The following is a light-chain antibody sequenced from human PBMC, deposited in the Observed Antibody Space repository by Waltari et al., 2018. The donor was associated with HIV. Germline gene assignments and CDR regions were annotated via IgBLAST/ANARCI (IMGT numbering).Light chain of an antibody. J-gene: IGLJ2*01. CDR3: CSYASYSTFHVV. CDR2: AVT. Sequence: QSALTQPASVSGSPGQSIAISCTGASSDVGSYNLVSWYQQHPGKAPKLMIYAVTKRPSGVSHRFSGSKSGNTASLTISGLQAEDEADYYCCSYASYSTFHVVFGGGTKLTVL. CDR1: SSDVGSYNL. V-gene: IGLV2-23*02.